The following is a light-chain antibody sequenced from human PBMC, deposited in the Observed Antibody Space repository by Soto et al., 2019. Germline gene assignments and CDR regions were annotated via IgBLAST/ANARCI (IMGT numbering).Light chain of an antibody. Sequence: EIVLTQSPGTLSLSPGERATLSCRASHSVSSSYLAWYQQKPGQAPRLLIYGASSRATGIPDRFSGSGSGTDSTLTISRLEPEDFAVYYCQQYGSSPPYTFGQGTTLEIK. J-gene: IGKJ2*01. CDR3: QQYGSSPPYT. CDR2: GAS. CDR1: HSVSSSY. V-gene: IGKV3-20*01.